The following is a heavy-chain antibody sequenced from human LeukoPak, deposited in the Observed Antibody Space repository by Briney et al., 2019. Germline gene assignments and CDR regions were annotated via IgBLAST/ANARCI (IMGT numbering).Heavy chain of an antibody. Sequence: GGSLRLSCVASGFTFRRYWLTWVRQAPGKGLEWVAVISYDGSNKYYADSVKGRFTISRDNSKNTLYLQMNSLRAEDTAVYYCARDKGGKHIVVVVAATGWFDPWGQGTLVTVSS. CDR1: GFTFRRYW. V-gene: IGHV3-30*03. D-gene: IGHD2-15*01. J-gene: IGHJ5*02. CDR3: ARDKGGKHIVVVVAATGWFDP. CDR2: ISYDGSNK.